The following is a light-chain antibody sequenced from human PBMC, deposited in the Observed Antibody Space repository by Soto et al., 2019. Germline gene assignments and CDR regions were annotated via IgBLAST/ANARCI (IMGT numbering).Light chain of an antibody. Sequence: EIVLTQSPGTLSLSPGERATLSCRASQSFSSNCLAWYKQKPGQAPMLLVYGASTRATGIPDRFSGSGSGTDFTLTISRLEPEDFAVYYCQQYNTSPRTFGQGTKVDI. CDR1: QSFSSNC. CDR2: GAS. V-gene: IGKV3-20*01. CDR3: QQYNTSPRT. J-gene: IGKJ1*01.